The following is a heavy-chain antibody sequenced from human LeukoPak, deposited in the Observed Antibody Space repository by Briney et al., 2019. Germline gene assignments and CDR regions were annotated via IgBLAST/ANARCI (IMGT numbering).Heavy chain of an antibody. Sequence: GGSLRLSCAASGFTFSSYSMNWVRQAPGKGLEWVSSISSSSSYIYYADSVKGRFTISRDNAKNSLYLQMNSLRAEDTAVYYCARDSSGDDFWSGYSPLSKPDYWGQGTLVTVSS. CDR3: ARDSSGDDFWSGYSPLSKPDY. J-gene: IGHJ4*02. CDR1: GFTFSSYS. V-gene: IGHV3-21*01. D-gene: IGHD3-3*01. CDR2: ISSSSSYI.